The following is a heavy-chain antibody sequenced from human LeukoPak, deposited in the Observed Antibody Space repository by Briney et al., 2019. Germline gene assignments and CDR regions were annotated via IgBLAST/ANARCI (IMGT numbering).Heavy chain of an antibody. D-gene: IGHD6-13*01. CDR3: AKSGDDSPNGSSWYAFDS. V-gene: IGHV4-39*01. CDR1: GGSIRSYSHH. J-gene: IGHJ4*02. Sequence: PSETLSLTCTVSGGSIRSYSHHWGWIRQSPGEGLEWIGSVYFAGDTYYNPSLTSRVTISVDTFKNQFSLHLNSVTAADTAVFYCAKSGDDSPNGSSWYAFDSWGQGKVVTVSS. CDR2: VYFAGDT.